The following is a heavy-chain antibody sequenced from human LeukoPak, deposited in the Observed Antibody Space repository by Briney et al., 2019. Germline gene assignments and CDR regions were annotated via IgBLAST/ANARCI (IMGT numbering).Heavy chain of an antibody. Sequence: GGSLRLSCAASGFTFSSYWMSWVRQAPGKGLEWVANIKQDGSEKYYVGSVEGRFTISRDNAKNSLYLQMNSLRAEDTAVYYCAREYYDSSGYEDGIDYWGQGTLVTVSS. CDR2: IKQDGSEK. V-gene: IGHV3-7*01. CDR3: AREYYDSSGYEDGIDY. D-gene: IGHD3-22*01. J-gene: IGHJ4*02. CDR1: GFTFSSYW.